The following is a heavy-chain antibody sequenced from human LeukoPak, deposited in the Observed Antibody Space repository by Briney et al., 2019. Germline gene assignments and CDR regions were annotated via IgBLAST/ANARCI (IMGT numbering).Heavy chain of an antibody. CDR1: GYTFTSYG. D-gene: IGHD6-25*01. J-gene: IGHJ3*02. CDR2: ISVYNGNT. CDR3: AADYIVAAAGNDAFDI. V-gene: IGHV1-18*01. Sequence: ASVKVSCKASGYTFTSYGISWVRQAPGQGLEWMGWISVYNGNTNYAQKLQGRDTMTTDTSRSTAYMELRSLRSDDRAVHYCAADYIVAAAGNDAFDIWGQGTMATVSS.